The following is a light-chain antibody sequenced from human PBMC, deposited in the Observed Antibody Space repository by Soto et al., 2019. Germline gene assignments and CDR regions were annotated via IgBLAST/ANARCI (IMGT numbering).Light chain of an antibody. CDR1: SSDVGGYNY. J-gene: IGLJ3*02. V-gene: IGLV2-14*01. CDR2: EVS. Sequence: QSVLTQPASVSGSPGQSITISCTGTSSDVGGYNYVSWYQHYPGKAPKLMIYEVSNRPSGVSNRFSGSKSGNTASLTISGLQAEDEADYYCFSYASSTTWEFGGGTQLTVL. CDR3: FSYASSTTWE.